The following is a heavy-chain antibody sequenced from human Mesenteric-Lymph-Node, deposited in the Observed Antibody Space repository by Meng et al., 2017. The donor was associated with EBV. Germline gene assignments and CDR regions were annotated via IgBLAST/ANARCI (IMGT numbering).Heavy chain of an antibody. CDR2: INHSGST. J-gene: IGHJ4*02. CDR1: GWSFSVYY. V-gene: IGHV4-34*01. CDR3: ARGSLIWGGATL. D-gene: IGHD3-16*01. Sequence: QSQVQQWGAGLLEPSETPSVTCAVYGWSFSVYYWSWHRQPPGKGLEWIGEINHSGSTNYNPSPKRRVTISVDTSKNQFSLKLSAVTAAETAVYDCARGSLIWGGATLWGQGTLVTVSS.